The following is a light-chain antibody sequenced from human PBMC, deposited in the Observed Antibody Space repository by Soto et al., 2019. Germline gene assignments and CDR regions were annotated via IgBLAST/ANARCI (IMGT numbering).Light chain of an antibody. J-gene: IGLJ3*02. CDR2: AVS. Sequence: QSALTQPRSVSGSPGQSVTISCTGTSSDVGIHHYVSWYQQHPGKAPKLMTFAVSERPSGVPDRFSGSKSGNTASLTISGLQAEDEADYYCQAYDYSLTASVFGGGTKLTVL. V-gene: IGLV2-11*01. CDR1: SSDVGIHHY. CDR3: QAYDYSLTASV.